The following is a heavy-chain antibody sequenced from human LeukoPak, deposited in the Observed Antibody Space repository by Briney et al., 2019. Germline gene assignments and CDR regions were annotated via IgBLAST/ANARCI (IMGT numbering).Heavy chain of an antibody. Sequence: GRSLRLSCAASGFTFSSYGMHWVRQAPGKGLEWVAVISYDGSNKYYADSVKGRFTISRDNSKNTLYLQMNSLRAEDTAVYYCAKSYSGSYSIDAFDIWGQGTMVTVSS. J-gene: IGHJ3*02. CDR2: ISYDGSNK. CDR3: AKSYSGSYSIDAFDI. D-gene: IGHD3-10*01. CDR1: GFTFSSYG. V-gene: IGHV3-30*18.